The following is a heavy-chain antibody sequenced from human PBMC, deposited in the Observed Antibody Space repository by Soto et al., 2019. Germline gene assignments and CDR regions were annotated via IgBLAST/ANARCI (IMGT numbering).Heavy chain of an antibody. V-gene: IGHV4-34*01. CDR1: GGSFSGYY. D-gene: IGHD2-15*01. CDR3: ARGRAGYCSGGSCYVNDY. J-gene: IGHJ4*02. Sequence: QVQLQQWGAGLLKPSETLSLTCAVYGGSFSGYYWSWIRQPPGKGLEWIGEINHSGSTNYNPSLKRRVTIAVDTAKNQFSLKLSSVTAADTAVYYCARGRAGYCSGGSCYVNDYWGQGTLVTVSS. CDR2: INHSGST.